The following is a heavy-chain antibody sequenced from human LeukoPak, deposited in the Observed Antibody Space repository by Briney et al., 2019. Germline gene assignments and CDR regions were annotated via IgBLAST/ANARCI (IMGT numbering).Heavy chain of an antibody. Sequence: SGTLSLTCAVSGGSISSSNWWSWVRQPPGKGLEWIGEIYHSGSTNYNPSLKSRVTISVDTSKNQFSLKLSSVTAADTAVYYCARLFMTNSYYGMDVWGQGTTVTVSS. CDR2: IYHSGST. J-gene: IGHJ6*02. CDR3: ARLFMTNSYYGMDV. CDR1: GGSISSSNW. D-gene: IGHD4-11*01. V-gene: IGHV4-4*02.